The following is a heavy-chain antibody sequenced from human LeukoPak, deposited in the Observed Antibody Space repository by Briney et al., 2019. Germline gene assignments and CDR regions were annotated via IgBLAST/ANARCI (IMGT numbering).Heavy chain of an antibody. Sequence: SETLSLTCAVYGGSFSGYYWSWIRQPPGKGLEWIGEINHSGSTNYNPSLKSRVTIPVDTSKNQFSLKLSSVTAADTAVYYCARETSPSYYFDYWGQGTLVTVSS. D-gene: IGHD6-6*01. CDR1: GGSFSGYY. CDR2: INHSGST. J-gene: IGHJ4*02. V-gene: IGHV4-34*01. CDR3: ARETSPSYYFDY.